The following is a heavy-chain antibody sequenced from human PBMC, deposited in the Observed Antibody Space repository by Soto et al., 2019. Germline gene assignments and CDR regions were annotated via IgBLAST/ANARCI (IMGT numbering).Heavy chain of an antibody. Sequence: EVQLVESGGGLVQPGGSLRLSCAASGFTFSSYSMNWVRQAPGKGLEWVSYISSSSTIYYADSVKGRFTISRDNAKNSLYLQRNSRRAEDTAVYYCAREYCSSTSCLNWFDPWGQGTLVTVSS. V-gene: IGHV3-48*01. D-gene: IGHD2-2*01. CDR2: ISSSSTI. CDR3: AREYCSSTSCLNWFDP. CDR1: GFTFSSYS. J-gene: IGHJ5*02.